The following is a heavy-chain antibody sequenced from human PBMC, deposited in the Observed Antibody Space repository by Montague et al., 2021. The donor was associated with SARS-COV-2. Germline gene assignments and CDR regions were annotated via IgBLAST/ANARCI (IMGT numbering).Heavy chain of an antibody. D-gene: IGHD2-15*01. CDR2: ITYDGVDK. CDR1: GFIFSNFA. Sequence: SLRLSCAASGFIFSNFAFHWVRQAPGKGLEWLAIITYDGVDKFYADSVKGRFTISRDNSKNILYLRMNSLTPEDTAVYYCARDQGIGYSDFDYWGQGTLVTVSS. J-gene: IGHJ4*02. V-gene: IGHV3-30*04. CDR3: ARDQGIGYSDFDY.